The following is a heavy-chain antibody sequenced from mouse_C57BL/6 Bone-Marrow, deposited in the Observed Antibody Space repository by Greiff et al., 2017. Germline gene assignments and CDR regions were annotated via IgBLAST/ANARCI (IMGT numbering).Heavy chain of an antibody. V-gene: IGHV1-77*01. Sequence: VNVVESGAELVKPGASVKISCTASGYTFTDYYINWVKQRPGQGLEWIGKIGPGSGSTYYNAKFKGKATLTADKSSSTAYMQLSSLTSEDSAVYFCAGWAWFAYWGQGTLVTVSA. CDR2: IGPGSGST. CDR1: GYTFTDYY. J-gene: IGHJ3*01. CDR3: AGWAWFAY.